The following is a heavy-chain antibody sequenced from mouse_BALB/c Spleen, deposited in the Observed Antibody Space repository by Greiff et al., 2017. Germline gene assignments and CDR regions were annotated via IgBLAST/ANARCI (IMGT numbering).Heavy chain of an antibody. CDR3: ARGGDGYSYFDV. CDR1: GYTFTSYV. CDR2: INPYNDGT. V-gene: IGHV1-14*01. J-gene: IGHJ1*01. D-gene: IGHD2-3*01. Sequence: EVKLVESGPELVKPGASVKMSCKASGYTFTSYVMHWVKQKPGQGLEWIGYINPYNDGTKYNEKFKGKATLTSDKSSSTAYMELSSLTSEDSAVYYCARGGDGYSYFDVWGAGTTVTVSS.